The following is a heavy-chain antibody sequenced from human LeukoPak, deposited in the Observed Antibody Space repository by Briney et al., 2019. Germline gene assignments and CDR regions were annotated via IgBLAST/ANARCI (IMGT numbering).Heavy chain of an antibody. CDR3: ARAVVYYYDSSGYPNYYYYMDV. D-gene: IGHD3-22*01. V-gene: IGHV1-18*01. CDR2: ISAYNGNT. Sequence: ASVKVSCKASGYTFTSYGISWVRQAPGQGLEWMGWISAYNGNTNYAQKLQGRVTMTTDTSTSTAYVELRSLRSDDTAVYYCARAVVYYYDSSGYPNYYYYMDVWGEGTTVTVSS. CDR1: GYTFTSYG. J-gene: IGHJ6*03.